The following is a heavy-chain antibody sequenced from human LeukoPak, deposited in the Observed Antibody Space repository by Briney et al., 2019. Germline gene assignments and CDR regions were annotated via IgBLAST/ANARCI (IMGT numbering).Heavy chain of an antibody. CDR1: GFSFSDYY. V-gene: IGHV3-11*04. CDR2: ISSSGSTI. CDR3: AELGITMIGGV. D-gene: IGHD3-10*02. Sequence: GGSLRLSCAASGFSFSDYYMNWVRQAPGKGLEWVSYISSSGSTIYYADSVKGRFTVSRDNAKNSLYLQMNSLRAEDTAVYYCAELGITMIGGVWGKGTTVTISS. J-gene: IGHJ6*04.